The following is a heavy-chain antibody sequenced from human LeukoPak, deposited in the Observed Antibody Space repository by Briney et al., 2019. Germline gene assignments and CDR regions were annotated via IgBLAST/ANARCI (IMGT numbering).Heavy chain of an antibody. Sequence: GASVKVSCKASGYTFISYYIHWVRQAPGQGLEWMGIINPSGGSTSYPQKFQGRVSMTRDTSTSTVYMELSSLRSEDTAVYYCARGYSGYYYYMDVWGKGTTVTVSS. J-gene: IGHJ6*03. D-gene: IGHD5-12*01. CDR3: ARGYSGYYYYMDV. CDR2: INPSGGST. V-gene: IGHV1-46*01. CDR1: GYTFISYY.